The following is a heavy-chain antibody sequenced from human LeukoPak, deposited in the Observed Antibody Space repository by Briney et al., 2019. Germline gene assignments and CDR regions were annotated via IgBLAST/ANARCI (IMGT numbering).Heavy chain of an antibody. V-gene: IGHV3-23*01. Sequence: GVSLRLSCAASGFIFSSYAMSWVRQAPGKGLEWVSRISESDGTTHYADSVQGRFTISRDNSENTLYLHMNSLRAEDTAVYYCAKGGWLDNWGQGTLVTVSS. CDR3: AKGGWLDN. CDR1: GFIFSSYA. J-gene: IGHJ4*02. CDR2: ISESDGTT. D-gene: IGHD2-15*01.